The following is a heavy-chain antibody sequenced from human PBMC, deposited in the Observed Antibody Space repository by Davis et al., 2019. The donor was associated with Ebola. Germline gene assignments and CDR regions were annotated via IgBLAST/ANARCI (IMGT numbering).Heavy chain of an antibody. CDR1: GGSISSSSYY. CDR3: ARRAWFDP. V-gene: IGHV4-39*07. CDR2: IYHSGST. Sequence: MPSETLSLTCTVSGGSISSSSYYWGWIRQPPGKGLEWIGSIYHSGSTYYNPSLKSRVTISVDTSKNQFSLKLSSVTAADTAVYYCARRAWFDPWGQGTLVTVSS. J-gene: IGHJ5*02.